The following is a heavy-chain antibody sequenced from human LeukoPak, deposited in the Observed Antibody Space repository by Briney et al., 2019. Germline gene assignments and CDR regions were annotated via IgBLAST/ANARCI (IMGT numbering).Heavy chain of an antibody. Sequence: PSETLSLTCTVSGGSISSGGYYWSWIRQHPGKDLEWIGYIYYSGSTYSNPSLKSRLTISVDMSKNQFSLKLSSVSAADTAVYYCATVTAAAGYGMGVWGQGTTVTVSS. V-gene: IGHV4-31*03. CDR2: IYYSGST. CDR3: ATVTAAAGYGMGV. D-gene: IGHD6-13*01. J-gene: IGHJ6*02. CDR1: GGSISSGGYY.